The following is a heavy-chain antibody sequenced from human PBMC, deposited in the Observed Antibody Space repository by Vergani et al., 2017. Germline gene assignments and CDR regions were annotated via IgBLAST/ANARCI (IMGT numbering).Heavy chain of an antibody. J-gene: IGHJ4*02. V-gene: IGHV1-2*02. CDR3: ARGDYGILTGYRY. CDR2: INPDSGGHK. CDR1: GYTFTGYY. Sequence: QVQLVQSGAEVKKPGASLKVSCKASGYTFTGYYMHWVRQASGQGLEWMGWINPDSGGHKNYAQKFQGRVTMTRDTSTSTVYMELSSLRSEDTAIYYCARGDYGILTGYRYWGQGTLVTGSA. D-gene: IGHD3-9*01.